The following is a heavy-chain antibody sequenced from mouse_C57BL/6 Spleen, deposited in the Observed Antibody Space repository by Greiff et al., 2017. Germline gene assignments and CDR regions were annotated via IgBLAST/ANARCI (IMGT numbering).Heavy chain of an antibody. CDR1: GFTFRSYG. CDR3: ARQDGYYWFAY. D-gene: IGHD2-3*01. J-gene: IGHJ3*01. Sequence: EVQVVESGGDLVKPGGSLKLSCAASGFTFRSYGMSWVRQTPDKRLEWVATISSGGSYTYYPDSVQGRFTISRDNAKNTLYRQMRSLKSEDTAMYDCARQDGYYWFAYWGQGTLVTVSA. V-gene: IGHV5-6*01. CDR2: ISSGGSYT.